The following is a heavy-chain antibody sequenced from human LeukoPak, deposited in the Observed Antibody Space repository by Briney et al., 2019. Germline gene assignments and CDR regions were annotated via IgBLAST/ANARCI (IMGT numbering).Heavy chain of an antibody. CDR1: GGSFSGYY. J-gene: IGHJ4*02. Sequence: NPSETLSLTCAVYGGSFSGYYWSWIRQPPGKGLEWIGEINHSGSTNYNPSLKSRVTISVDTSENQFSLKLSSVTAADTAVYYCARGGGSSSRPYFDYWGQGTLVTVSS. D-gene: IGHD6-6*01. V-gene: IGHV4-34*01. CDR2: INHSGST. CDR3: ARGGGSSSRPYFDY.